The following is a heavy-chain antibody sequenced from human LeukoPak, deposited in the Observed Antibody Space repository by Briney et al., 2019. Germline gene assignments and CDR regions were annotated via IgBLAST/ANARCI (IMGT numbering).Heavy chain of an antibody. CDR2: INPSGGST. D-gene: IGHD6-13*01. CDR1: GYTFTSYY. V-gene: IGHV1-46*01. CDR3: ARGTYSSSWSASELDY. Sequence: GASVKVSCKASGYTFTSYYMHWVRQAPGQGLEWVGIINPSGGSTSYAQKFQGRVTMTRDTSTSTVYMELSSLRSEDTAVYYCARGTYSSSWSASELDYWGQGTLVTVSS. J-gene: IGHJ4*02.